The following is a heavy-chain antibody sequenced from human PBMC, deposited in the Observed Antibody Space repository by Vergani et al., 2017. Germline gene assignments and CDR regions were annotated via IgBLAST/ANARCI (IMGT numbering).Heavy chain of an antibody. CDR3: ARGPTVTSVLYYYGMDV. CDR2: INHSGST. Sequence: QVQLQESGPGLVKPSETLSLTCAVYGGSFSGYYWSWIRQPPGKGLEWIGEINHSGSTNYNPSLKSRVTISVDTSKNQFSLKLSSVTAADTAVYYCARGPTVTSVLYYYGMDVWGQGTTVTVSS. CDR1: GGSFSGYY. V-gene: IGHV4-34*10. J-gene: IGHJ6*02. D-gene: IGHD4-17*01.